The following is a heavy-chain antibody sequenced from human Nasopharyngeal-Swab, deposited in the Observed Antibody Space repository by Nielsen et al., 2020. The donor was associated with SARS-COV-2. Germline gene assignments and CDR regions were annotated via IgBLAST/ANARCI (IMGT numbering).Heavy chain of an antibody. J-gene: IGHJ6*03. D-gene: IGHD1-1*01. CDR3: GRHGAGTGGNQVYYYYYVNV. V-gene: IGHV4-38-2*01. CDR1: GYSISSDNY. CDR2: VYHSGST. Sequence: SETLSLTCAVSGYSISSDNYWAWIRQSSGKGLEWIGSVYHSGSTYYNPSLKSRATISVDTSNNQFSLKLTSVTAADTAVYYCGRHGAGTGGNQVYYYYYVNVWGKGTTVTVSS.